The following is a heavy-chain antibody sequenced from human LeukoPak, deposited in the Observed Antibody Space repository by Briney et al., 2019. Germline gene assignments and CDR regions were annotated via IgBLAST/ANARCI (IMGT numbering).Heavy chain of an antibody. CDR2: IYTSGST. CDR1: GGSISSYY. CDR3: ARATPRDIAAAWYHYYYYMDV. D-gene: IGHD6-13*01. V-gene: IGHV4-4*07. J-gene: IGHJ6*03. Sequence: SETLSLTCTVSGGSISSYYWSWIRQPAGKGLEWIGRIYTSGSTNYNPSLKSRVTISVDTSKNQFSLKLSSVTAADTAVYYCARATPRDIAAAWYHYYYYMDVWGKGTTVTVSS.